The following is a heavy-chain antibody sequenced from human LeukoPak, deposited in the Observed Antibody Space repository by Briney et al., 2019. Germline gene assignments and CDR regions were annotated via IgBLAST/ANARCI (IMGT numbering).Heavy chain of an antibody. Sequence: PGGSLRLSCAASGFTFSNAWMSWVRQAPGKGLEWVGRIKGKTDGGTTDYAAPVKGRFTISRDDSKNTLYLQMNSLKTEDTAVYYCTTDRMIVVAPFDYWGQGTLVTVSS. D-gene: IGHD3-22*01. CDR1: GFTFSNAW. CDR2: IKGKTDGGTT. CDR3: TTDRMIVVAPFDY. V-gene: IGHV3-15*01. J-gene: IGHJ4*02.